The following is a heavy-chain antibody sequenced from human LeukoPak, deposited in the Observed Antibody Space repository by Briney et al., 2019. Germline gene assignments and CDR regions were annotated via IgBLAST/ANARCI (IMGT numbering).Heavy chain of an antibody. J-gene: IGHJ3*02. Sequence: SETLSLTCTVSGGSISSYYWSWIRQPPGKGLEWIGYIYYSGSTNYNPSLKSRVTISVDTPKNQFSLKLSSVTAADTAVYYCARAYSSGWYTISDAFDIWGQGTMVTVSS. V-gene: IGHV4-59*01. CDR1: GGSISSYY. D-gene: IGHD6-19*01. CDR2: IYYSGST. CDR3: ARAYSSGWYTISDAFDI.